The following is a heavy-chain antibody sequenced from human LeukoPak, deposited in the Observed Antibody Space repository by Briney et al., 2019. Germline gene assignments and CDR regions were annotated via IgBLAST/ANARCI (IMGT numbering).Heavy chain of an antibody. Sequence: PSQTLSLTCTVSGGSISSGGYYWSWIRQHPGKGLEWIGYFYYSGSTYYNPSLRSRVTISVDMSKNQFSLKLNSVTAADTAVYYCARFYGGNSGMSPRATFDIWGQGTMVTVSS. V-gene: IGHV4-31*03. CDR2: FYYSGST. D-gene: IGHD4-23*01. CDR1: GGSISSGGYY. J-gene: IGHJ3*02. CDR3: ARFYGGNSGMSPRATFDI.